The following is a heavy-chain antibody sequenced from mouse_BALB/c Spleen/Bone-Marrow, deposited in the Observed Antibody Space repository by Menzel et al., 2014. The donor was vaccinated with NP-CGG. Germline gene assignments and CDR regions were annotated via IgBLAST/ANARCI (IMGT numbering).Heavy chain of an antibody. Sequence: VQLQQSGSVLVRPGASVKLSCKASGYTFTSSWMHWAKQRPGQGLEWIGEIHPNSGNTNYNEKFKDKATLTVDTSSSTAYVDLSSLTSEDYAVYYCARRHRYAYYFDYWGQGTTLTVSS. D-gene: IGHD2-14*01. CDR1: GYTFTSSW. CDR3: ARRHRYAYYFDY. V-gene: IGHV1S130*01. CDR2: IHPNSGNT. J-gene: IGHJ2*01.